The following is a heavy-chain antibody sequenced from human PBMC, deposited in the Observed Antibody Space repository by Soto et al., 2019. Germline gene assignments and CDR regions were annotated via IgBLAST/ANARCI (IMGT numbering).Heavy chain of an antibody. Sequence: SETLSLTCTVSGGSISSGDYFWSWIRQPRGKGLECNGYIYYSGSTYYDPSLKTRVTLSVHTSKTPFSLKLSSVTAADTALYYCAGGPTYQPYTDNRSAHHFDYWGQGTLVTVSS. CDR3: AGGPTYQPYTDNRSAHHFDY. D-gene: IGHD3-3*01. V-gene: IGHV4-30-4*01. J-gene: IGHJ4*02. CDR1: GGSISSGDYF. CDR2: IYYSGST.